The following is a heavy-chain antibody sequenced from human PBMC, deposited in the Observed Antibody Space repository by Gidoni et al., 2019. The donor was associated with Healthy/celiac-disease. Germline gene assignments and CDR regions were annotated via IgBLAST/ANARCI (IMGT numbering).Heavy chain of an antibody. D-gene: IGHD6-6*01. J-gene: IGHJ6*02. V-gene: IGHV1-46*01. CDR3: ARDSYSSSSEWTYYYYYGMDV. CDR2: INPSGGST. CDR1: GYPFTRYC. Sequence: QVQLVQSGAEVKQPGASVKVSCKASGYPFTRYCMHWVRQAPGQGLEWMGIINPSGGSTSYAQKFQGRVTMTRDTSTSTVYMELSSLRSEDTAVYYCARDSYSSSSEWTYYYYYGMDVWGQGTTVTVSS.